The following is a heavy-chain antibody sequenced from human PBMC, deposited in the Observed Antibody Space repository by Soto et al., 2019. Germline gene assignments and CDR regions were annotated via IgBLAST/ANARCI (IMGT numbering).Heavy chain of an antibody. Sequence: QVQLQQWGAGLLKTSETLSLTCAVYGGSFSGYYWSWIRQPPGKGLEWIGEINHSGSTNYNPSLKSRVTISVDTSKNQFSLKLSSVTAADTAVYYCARGLSWSGYWLWGMDVWGQGTTVTVSS. V-gene: IGHV4-34*01. CDR3: ARGLSWSGYWLWGMDV. J-gene: IGHJ6*02. D-gene: IGHD3-3*01. CDR2: INHSGST. CDR1: GGSFSGYY.